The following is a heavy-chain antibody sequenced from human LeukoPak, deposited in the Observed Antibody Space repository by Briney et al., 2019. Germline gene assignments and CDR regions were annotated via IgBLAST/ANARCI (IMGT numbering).Heavy chain of an antibody. Sequence: GGSLRLSCVASGLPIADFATHWVRQAPGKGLEWVSLISGDGVSTFYADSVKGRFSISRDNSKNSLSLEMNSLRTEDTAMYYCARESGKFDYWGQGTLVAVSS. V-gene: IGHV3-43*02. CDR1: GLPIADFA. CDR2: ISGDGVST. CDR3: ARESGKFDY. J-gene: IGHJ4*02.